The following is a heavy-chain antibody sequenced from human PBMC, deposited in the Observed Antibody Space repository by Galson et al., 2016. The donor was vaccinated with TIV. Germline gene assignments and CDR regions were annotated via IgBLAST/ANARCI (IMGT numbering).Heavy chain of an antibody. J-gene: IGHJ6*02. V-gene: IGHV3-9*01. CDR3: VRDGLGVLHYYGMDV. Sequence: SLRLSCAASGFSFGDYAMHWVRQVPGRGLEWVSGISWNSGSIDYADSVKGRFTISRDNAKNSLYLQLDSLTVEDTALYYCVRDGLGVLHYYGMDVWGQGTTVTVTS. CDR2: ISWNSGSI. D-gene: IGHD3-10*01. CDR1: GFSFGDYA.